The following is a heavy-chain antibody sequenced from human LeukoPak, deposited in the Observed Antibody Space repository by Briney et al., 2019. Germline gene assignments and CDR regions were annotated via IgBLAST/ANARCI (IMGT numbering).Heavy chain of an antibody. V-gene: IGHV4-34*01. CDR1: GGSFSGYY. Sequence: PSETLSLTCAVYGGSFSGYYWSWIRQPPGKGLEWIGEINHSGSTNYNPSLKSRVTIPVDTSKNQFSLKLSSVTAADTAVYYCARGLAGWRPAIYFDYWGQGTLVTVSS. D-gene: IGHD2-2*01. J-gene: IGHJ4*02. CDR3: ARGLAGWRPAIYFDY. CDR2: INHSGST.